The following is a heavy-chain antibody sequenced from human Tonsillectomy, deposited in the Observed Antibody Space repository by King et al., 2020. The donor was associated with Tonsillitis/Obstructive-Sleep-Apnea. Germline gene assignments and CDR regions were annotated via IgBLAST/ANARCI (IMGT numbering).Heavy chain of an antibody. CDR3: ATGQGGAFDI. J-gene: IGHJ3*02. Sequence: VQLVESGGVVVQPGGSLRLSCAASGFTFDDYTMHWVRQAPGKGLEWVSLISWDVGSTYYAESVKGRFTISRDNSKNSLYLQMNSLRTEDTALYYCATGQGGAFDIWGQGTMVTVSS. CDR2: ISWDVGST. V-gene: IGHV3-43*01. CDR1: GFTFDDYT.